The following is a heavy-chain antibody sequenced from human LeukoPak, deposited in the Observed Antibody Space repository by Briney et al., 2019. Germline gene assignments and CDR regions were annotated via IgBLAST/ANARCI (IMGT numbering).Heavy chain of an antibody. CDR3: AGSSNSLPFDY. D-gene: IGHD6-13*01. CDR2: INHSRSN. CDR1: GGSFSGYY. V-gene: IGHV4-34*01. J-gene: IGHJ4*02. Sequence: SETLSLTCAVYGGSFSGYYWCWLSQPPGQERVWCVEINHSRSNNYNPSLKSRVTISVDTSKNQFSLKLSAVTAADTAVYYCAGSSNSLPFDYWGQGTVVTVSS.